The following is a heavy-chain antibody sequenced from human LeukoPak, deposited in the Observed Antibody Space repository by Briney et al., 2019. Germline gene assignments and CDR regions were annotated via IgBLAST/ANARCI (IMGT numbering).Heavy chain of an antibody. V-gene: IGHV3-49*04. CDR1: GFTFGDYA. CDR3: TRSKAYYYDSSGYSGY. Sequence: GGSLRLSCTASGFTFGDYAMSWVRQAPGEGLEWVGFIRSKAYGGTTEYAASVKGRFTISRDDSKSIAYLQMNSLKTEDTAVYYCTRSKAYYYDSSGYSGYWGQGTLVTVSS. J-gene: IGHJ4*02. CDR2: IRSKAYGGTT. D-gene: IGHD3-22*01.